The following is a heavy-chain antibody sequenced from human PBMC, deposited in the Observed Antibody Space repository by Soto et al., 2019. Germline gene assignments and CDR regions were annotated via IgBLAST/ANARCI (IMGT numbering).Heavy chain of an antibody. J-gene: IGHJ3*02. CDR2: IKQDGSEK. V-gene: IGHV3-7*01. D-gene: IGHD3-10*01. CDR1: GFTFSSYW. CDR3: AGPFTMVRGGQRDAFDI. Sequence: GGSLRLSCAASGFTFSSYWMSWVRQAPGKGLEWVANIKQDGSEKYYVDSVKGRFTISRDNAKNSLYLQMNSLRAKDTAVYYCAGPFTMVRGGQRDAFDIWGQGTMVTVSS.